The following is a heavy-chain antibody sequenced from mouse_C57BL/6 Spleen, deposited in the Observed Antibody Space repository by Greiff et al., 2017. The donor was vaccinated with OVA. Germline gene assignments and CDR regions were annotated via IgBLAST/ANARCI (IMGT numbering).Heavy chain of an antibody. V-gene: IGHV1-74*01. Sequence: VRLQQPGAELVKPGASVKVSCKASGYTFTSYWMHWVKQRPGQGLAWIGRLHPSDSDTNYNQKFKGKATLTVDKSSSTAYMQLSSLTSEESAVYYCAIWRRSGGSDFDVWGTGTTVTVAS. CDR2: LHPSDSDT. CDR1: GYTFTSYW. CDR3: AIWRRSGGSDFDV. J-gene: IGHJ1*03.